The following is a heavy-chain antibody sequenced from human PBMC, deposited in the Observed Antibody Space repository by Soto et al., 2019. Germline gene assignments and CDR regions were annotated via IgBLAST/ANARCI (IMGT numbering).Heavy chain of an antibody. D-gene: IGHD3-10*01. CDR1: GFTFSSYA. J-gene: IGHJ4*02. CDR3: ARDLVWFGDVDY. Sequence: QVPLVESGGGVVQPGRSLRLSCAASGFTFSSYAMHWVRQAPGKGLEWVAVISYDGSNKYYADSVKGRFTISRDNSKNTLYLQMNSLRAEDTAVYYCARDLVWFGDVDYWGQGTLVTVSS. CDR2: ISYDGSNK. V-gene: IGHV3-30-3*01.